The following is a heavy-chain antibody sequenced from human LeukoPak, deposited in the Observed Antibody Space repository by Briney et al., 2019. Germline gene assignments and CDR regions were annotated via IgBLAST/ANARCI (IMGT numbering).Heavy chain of an antibody. Sequence: GGSLRLSCAASGFTFSSYGMHWVRQAPGKGLEWVAFIRYDGSNKYYADSVKGRFTISRDNSKNTLYLQMGSLRAEDMAVYYCARDFLAYCGGDCYPDWYFDLWGRGTLVTVSS. D-gene: IGHD2-21*02. CDR2: IRYDGSNK. CDR3: ARDFLAYCGGDCYPDWYFDL. CDR1: GFTFSSYG. J-gene: IGHJ2*01. V-gene: IGHV3-30*02.